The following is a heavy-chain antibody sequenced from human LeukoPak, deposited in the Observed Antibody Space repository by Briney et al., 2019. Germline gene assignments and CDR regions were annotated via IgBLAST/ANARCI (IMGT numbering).Heavy chain of an antibody. V-gene: IGHV4-59*01. J-gene: IGHJ5*01. CDR1: GFTFSSYS. CDR2: IYNSGST. D-gene: IGHD3-22*01. Sequence: GSLRLSCAASGFTFSSYSMNWVRQPPGKGLEWIGYIYNSGSTNYNPSLKSRVTISVDTSKNQFSLKLSSVTAADTAVYYCARDTDSSGYYDSWGQGTLVTVSS. CDR3: ARDTDSSGYYDS.